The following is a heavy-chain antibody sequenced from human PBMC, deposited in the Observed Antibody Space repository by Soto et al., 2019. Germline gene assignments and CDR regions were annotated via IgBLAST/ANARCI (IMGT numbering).Heavy chain of an antibody. D-gene: IGHD3-22*01. V-gene: IGHV4-39*01. J-gene: IGHJ5*02. CDR2: MYSGGNT. CDR3: ARQPYDSTGYYYGA. CDR1: GGSFSSSTYY. Sequence: QLQLQESGPGLVKPSETLSLTCTVSGGSFSSSTYYWGWIRQPPGKGLEWIGSMYSGGNTYYNPSLKSRVTVSGETSKNHFSLKLTSVTAADTAMYYCARQPYDSTGYYYGAWGQGTLVTVSS.